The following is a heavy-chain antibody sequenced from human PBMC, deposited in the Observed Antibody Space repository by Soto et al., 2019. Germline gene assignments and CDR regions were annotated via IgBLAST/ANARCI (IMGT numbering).Heavy chain of an antibody. J-gene: IGHJ6*02. CDR1: GGSISSGGYY. CDR3: ARDAPLARSSSIRYCYGMDV. Sequence: SETLSLTCTVSGGSISSGGYYWSWIRQHPGKGLEWIGYIYYIGSTYYNPSLKSRVTISVDTSKNPFSLKLSSVTAADTAVYYCARDAPLARSSSIRYCYGMDVWGQGTTVTVSS. D-gene: IGHD6-6*01. V-gene: IGHV4-31*03. CDR2: IYYIGST.